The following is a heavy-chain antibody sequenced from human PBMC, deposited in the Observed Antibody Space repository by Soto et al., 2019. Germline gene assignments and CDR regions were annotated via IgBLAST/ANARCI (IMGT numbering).Heavy chain of an antibody. CDR1: GGSFSGYY. CDR2: INHSGST. CDR3: ARYNLRIAAAAGAFDI. V-gene: IGHV4-34*01. D-gene: IGHD6-13*01. J-gene: IGHJ3*02. Sequence: PSETLSLTCAVYGGSFSGYYWSWIRQPPGKGLEWIGEINHSGSTNYNPSLKGRVTISVDTSKNQFSLKLSSVTAADTAVYYCARYNLRIAAAAGAFDIWGQGTMVTVS.